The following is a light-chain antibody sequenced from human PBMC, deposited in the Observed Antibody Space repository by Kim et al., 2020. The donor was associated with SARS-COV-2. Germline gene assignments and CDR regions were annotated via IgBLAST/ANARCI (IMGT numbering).Light chain of an antibody. CDR3: QQYHSLPL. V-gene: IGKV1-33*01. J-gene: IGKJ4*01. CDR2: DAS. Sequence: DIQMTQSPSSLSGSVGDRVTITCQASQDINILLNWYQQKPGKAPKLLIYDASILEAGVSSRFSGSGSGTAFTSTISSLQPEDIATYYCQQYHSLPLFGGGTKVDIK. CDR1: QDINIL.